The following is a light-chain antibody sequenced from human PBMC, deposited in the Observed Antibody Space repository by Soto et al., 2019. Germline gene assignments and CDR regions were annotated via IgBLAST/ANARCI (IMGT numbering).Light chain of an antibody. J-gene: IGLJ1*01. CDR3: QSNDNGLSGSDV. CDR1: SSNIGAGYD. CDR2: GDS. Sequence: QSVLTQPPSVSGAPGQRVTISCTGSSSNIGAGYDVNWYQQLPETAPKLLIFGDSNRPSGVPDRFSGSKSGTSASLVITGLQAEDEADYYCQSNDNGLSGSDVFGTGTKVTVL. V-gene: IGLV1-40*01.